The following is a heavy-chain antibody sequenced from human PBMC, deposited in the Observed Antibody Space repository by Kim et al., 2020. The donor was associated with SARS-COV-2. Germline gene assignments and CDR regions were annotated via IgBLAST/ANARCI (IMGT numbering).Heavy chain of an antibody. V-gene: IGHV4-34*01. CDR1: GGSFSGYY. CDR2: INHSGST. CDR3: AIDDVVVVAAHPYRYYGMDV. J-gene: IGHJ6*02. Sequence: SETLSLTCAVYGGSFSGYYWSWIRQPPGKGLEWIGEINHSGSTNYNPSLKSRVTISVDTSKNQFSLKLSSVTAADTAVYYCAIDDVVVVAAHPYRYYGMDVWGQGTTVTVSS. D-gene: IGHD2-15*01.